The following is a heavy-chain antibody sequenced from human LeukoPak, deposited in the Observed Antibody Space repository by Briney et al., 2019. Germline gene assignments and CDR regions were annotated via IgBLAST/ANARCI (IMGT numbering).Heavy chain of an antibody. V-gene: IGHV3-30-3*01. CDR1: GFTFSSYA. D-gene: IGHD2-2*01. Sequence: PGGSLRLSCAASGFTFSSYAMHWVRQAPGKGLEWVAVISYDGSNKYYADSVKGRFTISRDNSKNTLYLQMNSLRAEDTAVYYCARDLGGIVVVPAAMYYYYYGMDVWGQGTTVTVSS. CDR2: ISYDGSNK. CDR3: ARDLGGIVVVPAAMYYYYYGMDV. J-gene: IGHJ6*02.